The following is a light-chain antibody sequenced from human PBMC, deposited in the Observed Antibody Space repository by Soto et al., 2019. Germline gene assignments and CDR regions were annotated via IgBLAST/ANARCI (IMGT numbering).Light chain of an antibody. J-gene: IGKJ3*01. CDR2: AAS. V-gene: IGKV1-6*01. CDR1: QGIRND. Sequence: TQSPSSLSASVGDRVTITCRASQGIRNDLDWFQQKPGKAPKLLIYAASNLQSGVPARFSGSGSGTDFTLTISSLQPEDFATYYCLQKDFYPFTFGPGTKVDIK. CDR3: LQKDFYPFT.